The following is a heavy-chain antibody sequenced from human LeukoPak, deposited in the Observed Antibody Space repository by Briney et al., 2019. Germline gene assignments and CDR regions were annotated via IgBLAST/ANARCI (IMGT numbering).Heavy chain of an antibody. CDR2: ISYDGSNK. Sequence: PGGSLRLSCAASGFTFSSYAMHWVRQAPGKGLEWVAVISYDGSNKYYADSVKGRFTISRDNSKNTLYLRMNSLRAEDTAVYYCARDLITMVRGVIIYYGMDVWGKGTTVTVSS. J-gene: IGHJ6*04. D-gene: IGHD3-10*01. V-gene: IGHV3-30*04. CDR1: GFTFSSYA. CDR3: ARDLITMVRGVIIYYGMDV.